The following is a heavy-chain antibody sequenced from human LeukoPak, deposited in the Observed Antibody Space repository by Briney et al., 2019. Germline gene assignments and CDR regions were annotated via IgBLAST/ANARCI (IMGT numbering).Heavy chain of an antibody. D-gene: IGHD3-10*01. Sequence: SETLSLTCAVYGGSFSGYYWSWIRQPPGKGLEWIGEINHSGSTNYNPSLKSRVTISVDTSKNQFSLKLSSVTAADTAVYYCARRSGYGSGSYNAFDIWGQGTMVTVSS. V-gene: IGHV4-34*01. CDR3: ARRSGYGSGSYNAFDI. CDR1: GGSFSGYY. J-gene: IGHJ3*02. CDR2: INHSGST.